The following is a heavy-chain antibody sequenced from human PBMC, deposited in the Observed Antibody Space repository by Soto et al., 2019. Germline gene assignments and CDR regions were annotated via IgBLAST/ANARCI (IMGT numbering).Heavy chain of an antibody. J-gene: IGHJ5*02. CDR3: ARHRYGSGSLHNWLAP. V-gene: IGHV4-59*01. D-gene: IGHD3-10*01. CDR1: GGSISGYF. Sequence: QVQLQESGPGLVKPSETLSLTCTVSGGSISGYFWSWMRQPPGKELEWIGYIYYSGSTNYNPSLRRRLPLSVHSSTNQVSLKLCSVTAADTAVYYCARHRYGSGSLHNWLAPWGPGPLVTVSS. CDR2: IYYSGST.